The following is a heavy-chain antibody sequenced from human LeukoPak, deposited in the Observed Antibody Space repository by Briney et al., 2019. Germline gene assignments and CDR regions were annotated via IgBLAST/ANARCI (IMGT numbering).Heavy chain of an antibody. CDR3: ARAPYGGYSYGSPFDY. CDR1: GGSISSYY. J-gene: IGHJ4*02. V-gene: IGHV4-59*08. Sequence: SETLSLTCTVSGGSISSYYWSWIRQPPGKGLEWIGYIYYSGSTNYNPSLKSRVTISVDTSKNQFSLKLSSVTAADTAVYYCARAPYGGYSYGSPFDYWGQGTLVTVSS. CDR2: IYYSGST. D-gene: IGHD5-18*01.